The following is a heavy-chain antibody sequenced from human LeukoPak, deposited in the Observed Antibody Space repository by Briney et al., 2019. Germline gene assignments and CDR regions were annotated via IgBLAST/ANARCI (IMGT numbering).Heavy chain of an antibody. Sequence: GASVKVSCKASGGTFSSYAISWVRQARGQGLEWMGGIIPIFGTANYAQKFQGRVTITTDESTSTAYMELSSLRSEDTAVYYCARALGMLVIPPAFDIWGQGTMVTVSS. CDR3: ARALGMLVIPPAFDI. D-gene: IGHD2-8*01. J-gene: IGHJ3*02. CDR2: IIPIFGTA. CDR1: GGTFSSYA. V-gene: IGHV1-69*05.